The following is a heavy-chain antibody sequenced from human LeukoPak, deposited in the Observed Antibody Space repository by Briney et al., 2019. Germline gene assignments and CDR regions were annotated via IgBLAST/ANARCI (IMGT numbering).Heavy chain of an antibody. D-gene: IGHD3/OR15-3a*01. Sequence: ESAPTLVKPTQTLTLTCTFSGFSLGTTGVGVGWIRQPPGKALDWLTLIYWDDDKRYSPSLKRRFTITRATSTNQVVLTMTNMDPVDTATYYCAHRQAHYTETTGYFTDWGQGTLATVSS. CDR1: GFSLGTTGVG. CDR2: IYWDDDK. CDR3: AHRQAHYTETTGYFTD. V-gene: IGHV2-5*02. J-gene: IGHJ4*02.